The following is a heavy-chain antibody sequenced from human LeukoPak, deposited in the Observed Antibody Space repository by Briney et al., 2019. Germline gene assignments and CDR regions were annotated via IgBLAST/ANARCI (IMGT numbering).Heavy chain of an antibody. CDR1: GGSFSGYY. CDR3: ARGLSGDCFDY. J-gene: IGHJ4*02. Sequence: SETLSLTCAVYGGSFSGYYWSWMRQPPGKGLEWIGEINHSGSTNYNPSLKSRVTISVDTSKNQFSLKLSSVAAADTAVYYCARGLSGDCFDYWGQGTLVTVSS. V-gene: IGHV4-34*01. CDR2: INHSGST. D-gene: IGHD3-10*01.